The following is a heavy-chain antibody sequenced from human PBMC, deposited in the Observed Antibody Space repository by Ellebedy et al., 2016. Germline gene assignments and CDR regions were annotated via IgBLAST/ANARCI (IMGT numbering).Heavy chain of an antibody. Sequence: GGSLRLSCAASGFTFSSYWMYWVRQAPGKGLEWVASIKEDGSFKQYVDSVRGRFTISRDNAKNSVYLQMNSLTADDTAVYFCVKSGHSYAWSNWGQGTLVTVSS. J-gene: IGHJ4*02. V-gene: IGHV3-7*03. D-gene: IGHD5-18*01. CDR3: VKSGHSYAWSN. CDR1: GFTFSSYW. CDR2: IKEDGSFK.